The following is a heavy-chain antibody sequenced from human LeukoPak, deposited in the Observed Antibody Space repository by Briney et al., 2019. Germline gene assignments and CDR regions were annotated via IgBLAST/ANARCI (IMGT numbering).Heavy chain of an antibody. D-gene: IGHD2-2*02. Sequence: SETLSLTCTVSGGSISSCYWSWIRQPAGKGLEWIGRIYTSGSTNYNPSPKSRVTMSVDTSKNQFSLKLSSVTAADTAVYYCARDDPGSAAIGNWFDPWGQGTLVTVSS. J-gene: IGHJ5*02. CDR2: IYTSGST. CDR1: GGSISSCY. V-gene: IGHV4-4*07. CDR3: ARDDPGSAAIGNWFDP.